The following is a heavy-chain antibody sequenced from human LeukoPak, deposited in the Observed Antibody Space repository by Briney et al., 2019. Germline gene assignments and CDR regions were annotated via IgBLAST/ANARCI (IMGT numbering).Heavy chain of an antibody. CDR1: GGSISSGDYY. CDR2: IYYSGST. Sequence: PSQTLSLTCTVSGGSISSGDYYWSWIRQHPGKGLEWIGYIYYSGSTYYNLSLKGRLTISVDTSKNQFSLKVSSVTAADTAVYYCARYRFGDSPRYFLDYWGQGTLVFVSS. D-gene: IGHD4-17*01. J-gene: IGHJ4*02. CDR3: ARYRFGDSPRYFLDY. V-gene: IGHV4-31*03.